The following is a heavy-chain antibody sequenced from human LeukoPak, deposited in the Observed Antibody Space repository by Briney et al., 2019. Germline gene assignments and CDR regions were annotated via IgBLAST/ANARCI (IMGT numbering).Heavy chain of an antibody. D-gene: IGHD6-13*01. J-gene: IGHJ4*02. CDR2: ISGSGGST. CDR1: GYSISSGYY. V-gene: IGHV3-23*01. CDR3: AKTGTPWYYFDY. Sequence: PSETLSLTCTVSGYSISSGYYWGWIRQPPGKGLEWVSAISGSGGSTYYADSVKGRFTISRDNSKNTLYLQMNSLRAEDTAVYYCAKTGTPWYYFDYWGQGTLVTVSS.